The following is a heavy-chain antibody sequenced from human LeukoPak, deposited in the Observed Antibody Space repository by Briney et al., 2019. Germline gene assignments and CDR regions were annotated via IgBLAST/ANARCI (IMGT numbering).Heavy chain of an antibody. D-gene: IGHD3-10*01. Sequence: SETLSLTCTVSGGSISSGGYYWSWIRQHPGKGLEWIGYIYYSGSTYYNPSLKSRVTISVDTSKNQFSLKLSSVTAAGTAVYYCARVDQVLLWFGELLSWFDPWGQGTLVTVSS. J-gene: IGHJ5*02. CDR1: GGSISSGGYY. V-gene: IGHV4-31*03. CDR3: ARVDQVLLWFGELLSWFDP. CDR2: IYYSGST.